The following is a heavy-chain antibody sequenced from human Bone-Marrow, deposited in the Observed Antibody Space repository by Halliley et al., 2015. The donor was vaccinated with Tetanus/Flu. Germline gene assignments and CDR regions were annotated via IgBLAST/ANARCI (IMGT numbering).Heavy chain of an antibody. D-gene: IGHD3-10*01. CDR1: AGSITTSNW. V-gene: IGHV4-4*01. Sequence: TLSLTCTVSAGSITTSNWWSWVRQPPGKGLEWIGEIYHGGAFNYAPALESLVSMSVDKSKNQFSLTLTSLNAADTAVYFCAGHLATRGTRGFDSWGQGVLVTVSS. J-gene: IGHJ4*02. CDR2: IYHGGAF. CDR3: AGHLATRGTRGFDS.